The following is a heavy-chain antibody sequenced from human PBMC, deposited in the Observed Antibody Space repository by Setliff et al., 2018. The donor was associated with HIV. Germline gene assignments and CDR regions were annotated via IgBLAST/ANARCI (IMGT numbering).Heavy chain of an antibody. V-gene: IGHV1-69*10. Sequence: GASVKVSCKASGGNFNNYAITWVRQAPGQGLEWMGGIIQIVNIANYAQKFQGRAIITADKSTSTAYMEVRSLRSEDTAMYFCAGGWSEDTSVVQVEYFHYWGPGTLVTVSS. CDR3: AGGWSEDTSVVQVEYFHY. CDR1: GGNFNNYA. J-gene: IGHJ1*01. D-gene: IGHD5-18*01. CDR2: IIQIVNIA.